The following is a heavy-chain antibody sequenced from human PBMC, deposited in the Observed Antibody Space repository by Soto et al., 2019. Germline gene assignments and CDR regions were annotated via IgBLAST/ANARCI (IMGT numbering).Heavy chain of an antibody. Sequence: SETLSLTCAVSGGSISSSNWWSWVRQPPGKGLEWIGEIYHSGSTNYNPSLKSRVTISVDKPKNQFSLKLSSVTAADTAVYYCARKGARYSSSWYKGWFDPWGPGTLVT. CDR1: GGSISSSNW. D-gene: IGHD6-13*01. J-gene: IGHJ5*02. CDR3: ARKGARYSSSWYKGWFDP. V-gene: IGHV4-4*02. CDR2: IYHSGST.